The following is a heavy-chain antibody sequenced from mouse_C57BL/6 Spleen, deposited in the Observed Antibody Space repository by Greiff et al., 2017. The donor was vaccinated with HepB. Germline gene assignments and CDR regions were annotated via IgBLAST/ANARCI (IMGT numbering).Heavy chain of an antibody. V-gene: IGHV1-61*01. D-gene: IGHD2-4*01. CDR1: GYTFTSYW. CDR2: IYPSDSET. Sequence: VQLQQSGAELVRPGSSVKLSCKASGYTFTSYWMDWVKQRPGQGLEWIGNIYPSDSETHYNQKFKDKATLTVDKSSSTAYMQLSSLTSEDSAVYYCARNYDSDYFDYWGQGTTLTVSS. J-gene: IGHJ2*01. CDR3: ARNYDSDYFDY.